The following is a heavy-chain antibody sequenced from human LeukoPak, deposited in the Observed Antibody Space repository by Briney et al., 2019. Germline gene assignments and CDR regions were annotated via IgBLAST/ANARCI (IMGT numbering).Heavy chain of an antibody. Sequence: GGSLRLSCAASGFTFSNAWMSWVRQAPGKGLEWVGRIKSKTDGATTDYAAPVKGRFTISRDDSKNTLYLQMNSLKTEDTAVYYCTGRIVVVVAATPRPENYFDYWGQGTLVTVSS. D-gene: IGHD2-15*01. V-gene: IGHV3-15*01. CDR1: GFTFSNAW. CDR3: TGRIVVVVAATPRPENYFDY. J-gene: IGHJ4*02. CDR2: IKSKTDGATT.